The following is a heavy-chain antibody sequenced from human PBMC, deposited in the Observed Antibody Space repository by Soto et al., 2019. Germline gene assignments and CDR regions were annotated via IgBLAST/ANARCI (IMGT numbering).Heavy chain of an antibody. CDR2: ISSSSSTI. CDR1: GFIFSSYS. V-gene: IGHV3-48*01. D-gene: IGHD6-19*01. J-gene: IGHJ5*02. Sequence: EVQLVESGGGLVQPGGSLRLSCAASGFIFSSYSMNWVRQAPGKGLEWVSYISSSSSTIYYADSVKGRFTISRDNAKNSLYLQMNSLRAEDTAVYYCAREGDSSGWYNRFDPWGQGTLVTVSS. CDR3: AREGDSSGWYNRFDP.